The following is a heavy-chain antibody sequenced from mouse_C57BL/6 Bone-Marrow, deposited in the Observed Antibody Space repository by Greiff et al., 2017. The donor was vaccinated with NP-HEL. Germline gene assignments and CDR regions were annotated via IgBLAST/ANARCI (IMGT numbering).Heavy chain of an antibody. CDR3: ARLLRQGDYFDY. CDR2: IRNKANGYTT. V-gene: IGHV7-3*01. Sequence: EVKLMESGGGLVQPGGSLSLSCAASGFTFTDYYMSWVRQPPGKALEWLGFIRNKANGYTTEYSASVKGRFTISRDNSQSILYLQMNALRAEDSATYYCARLLRQGDYFDYWGQGTTLTVSS. CDR1: GFTFTDYY. D-gene: IGHD2-4*01. J-gene: IGHJ2*01.